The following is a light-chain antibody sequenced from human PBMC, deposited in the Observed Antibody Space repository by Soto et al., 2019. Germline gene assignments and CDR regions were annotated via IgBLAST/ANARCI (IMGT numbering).Light chain of an antibody. Sequence: QSVLTQPPSASSTPGQTVTISCSGSTSNIGTFYVYWYQHLPGTAPKLLIYLGDQRASGVSDRFSGSKSGNTASLTISGLQAEDEAEYYCSSYTNINTRACVFGTGTQLTVL. CDR2: LGD. J-gene: IGLJ7*01. V-gene: IGLV1-47*02. CDR1: TSNIGTFY. CDR3: SSYTNINTRACV.